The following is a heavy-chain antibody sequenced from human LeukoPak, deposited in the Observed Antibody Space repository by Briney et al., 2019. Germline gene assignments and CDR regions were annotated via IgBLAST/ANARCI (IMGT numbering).Heavy chain of an antibody. Sequence: PGGSLRLSCAASGFTFSSCGMHWVRQAPGKGLEWVAVIWYDGTNKYYADSVKGRFTISRDNSKNTLYLQMNSLRTEDTAVYYCAKDPQYYSGSGSNWGQGTLVTVSS. D-gene: IGHD3-10*01. CDR3: AKDPQYYSGSGSN. J-gene: IGHJ4*02. CDR2: IWYDGTNK. V-gene: IGHV3-30*02. CDR1: GFTFSSCG.